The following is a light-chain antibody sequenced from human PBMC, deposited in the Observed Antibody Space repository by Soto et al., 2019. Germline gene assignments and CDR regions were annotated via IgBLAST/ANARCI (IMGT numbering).Light chain of an antibody. CDR1: QTISSW. CDR2: KAS. CDR3: QQRRNWPLT. Sequence: DIQMTQSPSTLSGSVGDRVTITCRASQTISSWLAWYQQKPGKAPKLLIYKASTLKSGVPSRFSGSGSGTEFTLTISSLQPDDFATYYCQQRRNWPLTFGGGTKVDIK. J-gene: IGKJ4*01. V-gene: IGKV1-5*03.